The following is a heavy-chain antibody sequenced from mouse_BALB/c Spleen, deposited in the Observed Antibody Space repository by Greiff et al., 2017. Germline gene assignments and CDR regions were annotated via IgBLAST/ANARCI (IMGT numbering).Heavy chain of an antibody. D-gene: IGHD2-4*01. CDR1: GYSITSDYA. CDR2: ISYSGST. Sequence: EVKLMESGPGLVKPSQSLSLTCTVTGYSITSDYAWNWIRQFPGNKLEWMGYISYSGSTSYNPSLKSRISITRDTSKNQFFLQLNSVTTEDTATYYCARWDYAPAMDYWGQGTSVTVSS. J-gene: IGHJ4*01. V-gene: IGHV3-2*02. CDR3: ARWDYAPAMDY.